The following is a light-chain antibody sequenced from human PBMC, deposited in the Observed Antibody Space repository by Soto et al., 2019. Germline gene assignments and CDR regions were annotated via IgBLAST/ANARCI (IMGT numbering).Light chain of an antibody. CDR3: CSYAGSYYV. J-gene: IGLJ1*01. CDR2: DVS. V-gene: IGLV2-11*01. Sequence: QSALTQPRSVSGSPGQSVTISCTGTSSDVGGYNYVSWYQQHPGKAPKLMIYDVSKRPSGVPDRFSGSKSGNTASLTISGLQAEDEADYYYCSYAGSYYVFGTGTKVTVL. CDR1: SSDVGGYNY.